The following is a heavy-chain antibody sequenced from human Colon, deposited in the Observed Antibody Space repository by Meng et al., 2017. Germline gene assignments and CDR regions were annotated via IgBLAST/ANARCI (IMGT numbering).Heavy chain of an antibody. CDR1: GDSISSGSY. V-gene: IGHV4-38-2*01. D-gene: IGHD5-12*01. Sequence: SETLSLTCAVSGDSISSGSYWGWIRQSPEKGLEWIGSVHHRGITFYNPSLKSRVTISLDTSKNRFSLTLTSVTAADTAVYYCASQWLIRRVDYWGQGTLVT. CDR3: ASQWLIRRVDY. J-gene: IGHJ4*02. CDR2: VHHRGIT.